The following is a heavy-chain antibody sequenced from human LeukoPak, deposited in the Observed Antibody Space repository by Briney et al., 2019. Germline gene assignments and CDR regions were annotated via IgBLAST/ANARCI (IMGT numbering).Heavy chain of an antibody. D-gene: IGHD3-9*01. J-gene: IGHJ4*02. V-gene: IGHV3-23*01. CDR3: AKWGDYDVLTGYYVSDY. CDR1: GFTFSNYA. Sequence: AGGSLRLSCAATGFTFSNYAMSWVRQAPGKGLEWVSAITGSGGNTYYADSVKGRFTISRDNSKNTVFLQMNSLRAEDTAVYYCAKWGDYDVLTGYYVSDYWGQETLVTVSS. CDR2: ITGSGGNT.